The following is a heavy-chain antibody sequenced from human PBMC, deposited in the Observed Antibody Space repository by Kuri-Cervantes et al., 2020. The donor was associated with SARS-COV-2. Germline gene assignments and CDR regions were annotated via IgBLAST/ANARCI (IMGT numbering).Heavy chain of an antibody. Sequence: SETLSLTCTVSGGSISSGDYYWSWIRQPPGKGLEWIGYIYYSGSTYYNPSLKSRVTISVDTPKNQFSLKLSSVTAADTAVYYCAAIWSGSYYYYMDVWGKGTMVTVSS. CDR1: GGSISSGDYY. CDR2: IYYSGST. V-gene: IGHV4-30-4*08. D-gene: IGHD3-3*01. CDR3: AAIWSGSYYYYMDV. J-gene: IGHJ6*03.